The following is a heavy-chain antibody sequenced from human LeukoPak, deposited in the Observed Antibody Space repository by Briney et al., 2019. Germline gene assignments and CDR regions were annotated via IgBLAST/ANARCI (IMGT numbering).Heavy chain of an antibody. CDR1: GFTFSSYA. CDR2: ISGSGGGT. CDR3: ATIDLLGAFDI. V-gene: IGHV3-23*01. Sequence: GGSLRLSCAASGFTFSSYAMTWVRQAPGKGLEWASAISGSGGGTFYADSVTGRFTISRDNSKNTLYLQMNSLRAEDTAVYYCATIDLLGAFDIWGQGTMVTVSS. J-gene: IGHJ3*02. D-gene: IGHD3-3*01.